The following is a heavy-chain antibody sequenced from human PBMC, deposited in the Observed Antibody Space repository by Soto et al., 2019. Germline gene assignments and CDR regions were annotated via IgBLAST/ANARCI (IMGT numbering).Heavy chain of an antibody. V-gene: IGHV3-30*03. D-gene: IGHD2-15*01. CDR1: AFTFSSYG. CDR3: ARKCNHLQDADAYDI. Sequence: GLSLRLSCSAAAFTFSSYGIHWVRQATGRGLGWVAGIYYDGSNKFSADFVRGRFTISRDNSRNTLYLQMDNSTAEHTAVYYCARKCNHLQDADAYDIWSQGTVVTVS. CDR2: IYYDGSNK. J-gene: IGHJ3*02.